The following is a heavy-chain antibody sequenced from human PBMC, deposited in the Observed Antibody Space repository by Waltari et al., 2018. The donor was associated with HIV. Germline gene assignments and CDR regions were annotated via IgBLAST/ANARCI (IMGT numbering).Heavy chain of an antibody. D-gene: IGHD2-21*02. V-gene: IGHV1-3*01. CDR2: VNCANGNT. CDR1: GYTFTTYT. Sequence: QVHLVQSGAEVKKPGASVILSCKTSGYTFTTYTLHWVRQAPGQRLEWMGWVNCANGNTKYSQDFQGRLTITTDTSATTAYMELDSLTSEDTAIYFCARGWFSSAWYSTSLNFWGQGTLVSVSS. CDR3: ARGWFSSAWYSTSLNF. J-gene: IGHJ4*02.